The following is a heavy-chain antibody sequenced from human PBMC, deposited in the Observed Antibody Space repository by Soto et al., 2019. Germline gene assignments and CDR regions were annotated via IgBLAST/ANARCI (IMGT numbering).Heavy chain of an antibody. V-gene: IGHV4-34*01. CDR2: INNSGST. Sequence: PSETLSLTCAVYGGSFSGYYWSWIRQPPGKGLEWIGEINNSGSTKSNPSLKIRVTISVDTSRDQFSLKLSSVTAADSAVFFCARARYQLLHPYYYGMDVWGQGTTVTVS. D-gene: IGHD2-2*01. CDR1: GGSFSGYY. J-gene: IGHJ6*02. CDR3: ARARYQLLHPYYYGMDV.